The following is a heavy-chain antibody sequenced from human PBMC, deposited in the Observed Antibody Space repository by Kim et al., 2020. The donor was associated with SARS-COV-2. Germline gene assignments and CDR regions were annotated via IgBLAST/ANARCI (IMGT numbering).Heavy chain of an antibody. V-gene: IGHV3-11*01. CDR2: ISSSGSTI. CDR3: ARGRTEARLRYFDWLTNFGFDY. CDR1: GFTFSDYY. D-gene: IGHD3-9*01. Sequence: GGSLRLSCAASGFTFSDYYMSWIRQAPGKGLEWVSYISSSGSTIYYADSVKGRFTISRDNAKNSLYLQMNSLRAEDTAVYYCARGRTEARLRYFDWLTNFGFDYWGQGTLVTVSS. J-gene: IGHJ4*02.